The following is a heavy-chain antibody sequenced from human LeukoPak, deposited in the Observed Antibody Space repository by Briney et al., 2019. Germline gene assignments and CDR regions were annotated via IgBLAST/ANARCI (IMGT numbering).Heavy chain of an antibody. V-gene: IGHV3-7*01. J-gene: IGHJ4*02. CDR1: GFTFRSYW. CDR3: AREGPGVVVVADLDY. D-gene: IGHD2-15*01. Sequence: PGGSLRLSCAASGFTFRSYWMSWVRQAPGKGLEWVANIKQDGSEKYYVDSVKGRFTISRDNSKNTLYLQMNSLRAEDTAVYYCAREGPGVVVVADLDYWGQGTLVTVSS. CDR2: IKQDGSEK.